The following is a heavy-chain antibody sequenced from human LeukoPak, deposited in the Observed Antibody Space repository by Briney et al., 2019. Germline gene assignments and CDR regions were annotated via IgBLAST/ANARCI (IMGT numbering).Heavy chain of an antibody. Sequence: SETLSLTCTVSGGSISSYYWSWIRQPPGKGLEWIGYIYYSGSTNYNPPLKSRVTISVDTSKNQFSLKLSSVTAADTAVYYCARGASVTPLLYWGQGTLVTVSS. CDR3: ARGASVTPLLY. J-gene: IGHJ4*02. CDR1: GGSISSYY. D-gene: IGHD4-17*01. CDR2: IYYSGST. V-gene: IGHV4-59*01.